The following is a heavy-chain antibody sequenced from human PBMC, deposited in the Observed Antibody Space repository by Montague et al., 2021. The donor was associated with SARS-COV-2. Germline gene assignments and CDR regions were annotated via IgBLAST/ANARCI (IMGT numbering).Heavy chain of an antibody. CDR1: GFTVSSNY. CDR2: IYSGGST. J-gene: IGHJ3*02. D-gene: IGHD2-15*01. CDR3: GVVPLDAFDI. V-gene: IGHV3-66*01. Sequence: SLRLSCAASGFTVSSNYLGWVRQAPGKGLEWVSVIYSGGSTYYADSVTGRFTISRDNSKNTLYLQMNSLRAEDTAVYYCGVVPLDAFDIWGQGTMVTVSS.